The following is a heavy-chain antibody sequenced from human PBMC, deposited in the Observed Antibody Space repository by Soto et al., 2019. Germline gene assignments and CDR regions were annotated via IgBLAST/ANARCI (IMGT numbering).Heavy chain of an antibody. CDR1: GYSFTSYG. CDR3: ARQQWLYYYYGMDV. Sequence: ASVKVSCKASGYSFTSYGISWVRQAPGQGLEWMGWISAYNGNTNYAQKLQGRVTMTTDTSTSTAYMELRRLRSDDTAVYYCARQQWLYYYYGMDVWGQRTTVTFSS. V-gene: IGHV1-18*01. D-gene: IGHD6-19*01. CDR2: ISAYNGNT. J-gene: IGHJ6*02.